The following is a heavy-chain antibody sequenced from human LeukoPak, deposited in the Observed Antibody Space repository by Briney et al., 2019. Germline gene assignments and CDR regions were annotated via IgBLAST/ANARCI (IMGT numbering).Heavy chain of an antibody. CDR1: GFTFSNYW. CDR2: IKQDGSEK. Sequence: GGSLRLSCAASGFTFSNYWMSWGRQAPGKGRGWVANIKQDGSEKFYADSVKGGLTIYRDNTKTPLYLQMDSLRAEDTAVYYCARGGWGSFDYWGQGTLVTVSS. D-gene: IGHD6-19*01. J-gene: IGHJ4*02. CDR3: ARGGWGSFDY. V-gene: IGHV3-7*03.